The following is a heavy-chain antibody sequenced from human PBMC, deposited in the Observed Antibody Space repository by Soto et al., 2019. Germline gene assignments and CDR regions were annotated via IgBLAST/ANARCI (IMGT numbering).Heavy chain of an antibody. CDR3: ARRLGLLVTPIPGY. D-gene: IGHD2-21*02. CDR1: GYTFTGYH. J-gene: IGHJ4*02. Sequence: ASVKVSCKASGYTFTGYHMPWVRQAPGQGLEWMGWINPNSGVTIYAQKFQGRVIMTRETPITTAYMELSRLTSDDTAVYYCARRLGLLVTPIPGYWGQGTLVTVSS. V-gene: IGHV1-2*02. CDR2: INPNSGVT.